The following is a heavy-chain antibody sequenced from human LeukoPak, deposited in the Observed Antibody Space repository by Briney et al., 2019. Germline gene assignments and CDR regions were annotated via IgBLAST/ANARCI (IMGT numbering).Heavy chain of an antibody. V-gene: IGHV1-69*01. J-gene: IGHJ2*01. CDR3: ARSSGNQLLFGWYFDL. Sequence: ASVKVSCKASGGTFSSYAISWVRQAPGQGLEWIGGIIPIFGTANYAQKFQGRVTITADESTSTAYMELSSLRSEDTAVYYCARSSGNQLLFGWYFDLWGRGTLVTVSS. CDR1: GGTFSSYA. CDR2: IIPIFGTA. D-gene: IGHD2-2*01.